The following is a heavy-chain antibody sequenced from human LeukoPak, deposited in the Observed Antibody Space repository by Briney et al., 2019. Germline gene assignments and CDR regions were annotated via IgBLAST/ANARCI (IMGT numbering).Heavy chain of an antibody. D-gene: IGHD1-14*01. J-gene: IGHJ4*02. CDR3: AGASGGNRPFDY. V-gene: IGHV3-21*01. Sequence: PGGSLRLSCAASGFTFSSYSMNWVRQAPGEGLEWVSSIGSANSYIYYADSLKGRFTISRDNAKNSLYLQMNSLRAEDTAVYYCAGASGGNRPFDYWGQGTLVTVSS. CDR2: IGSANSYI. CDR1: GFTFSSYS.